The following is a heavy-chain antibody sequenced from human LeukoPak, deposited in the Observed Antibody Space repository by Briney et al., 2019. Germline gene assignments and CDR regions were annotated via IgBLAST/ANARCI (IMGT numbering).Heavy chain of an antibody. Sequence: SETLSLTCTVSGGSISSYYWSWIRQPPGKGLERIGYIYYSGSTNYNPSLKSRVTISVDTSKNQFSLKLSSVTAADTAVYYCARQGIQLWQGGNNWFDPWGQGTLVTVSS. J-gene: IGHJ5*02. V-gene: IGHV4-59*08. CDR1: GGSISSYY. CDR3: ARQGIQLWQGGNNWFDP. CDR2: IYYSGST. D-gene: IGHD5-18*01.